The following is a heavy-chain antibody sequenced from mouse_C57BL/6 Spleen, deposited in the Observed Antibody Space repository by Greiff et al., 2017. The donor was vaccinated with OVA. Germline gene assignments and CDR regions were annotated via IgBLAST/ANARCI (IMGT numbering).Heavy chain of an antibody. V-gene: IGHV1-7*01. Sequence: QVQLQQSGAELAKPGASVKLSCKASGYTFTRYWVQCVKQRPGQGLVWIGYINPSSGYTKYNQKFKDKATLTADKSSSTAYMQLSSLTYEDSAVYYCAREWFAYWGQGTLVTVSA. J-gene: IGHJ3*01. CDR3: AREWFAY. CDR1: GYTFTRYW. CDR2: INPSSGYT.